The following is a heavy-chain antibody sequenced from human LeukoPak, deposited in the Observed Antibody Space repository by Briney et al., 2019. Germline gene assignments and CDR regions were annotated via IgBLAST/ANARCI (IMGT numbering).Heavy chain of an antibody. D-gene: IGHD3-16*02. V-gene: IGHV4-34*01. Sequence: PSETLSLTCAVYGGSFSGYYWSWIRQPPGKGLEWIGEINHSGSTNYNPSLKSRVTISVDTSKNQFSLKLSSVTAADTAVYYCARVQLAYDYVWGSYRYLGYFDYWGQGTLVTVS. CDR1: GGSFSGYY. CDR2: INHSGST. J-gene: IGHJ4*02. CDR3: ARVQLAYDYVWGSYRYLGYFDY.